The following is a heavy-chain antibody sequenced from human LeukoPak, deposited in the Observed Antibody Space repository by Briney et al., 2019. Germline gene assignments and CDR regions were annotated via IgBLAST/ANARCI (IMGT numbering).Heavy chain of an antibody. CDR3: ARDHCSSTSCHNHY. V-gene: IGHV3-7*01. CDR2: IKQDGSEK. D-gene: IGHD2-2*01. CDR1: RFTFSSYW. Sequence: GGSLRLSCAASRFTFSSYWMSWVRQAPGKGLEWVANIKQDGSEKYYVDSVKGRFTISRDNAKNSLYLQMNSLRAEDTAVYYCARDHCSSTSCHNHYWGQGTLVTVSS. J-gene: IGHJ4*02.